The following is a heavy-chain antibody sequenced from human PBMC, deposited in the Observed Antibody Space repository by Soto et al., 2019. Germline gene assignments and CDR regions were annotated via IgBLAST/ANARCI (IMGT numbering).Heavy chain of an antibody. CDR1: GFRFSSYP. D-gene: IGHD3-10*01. CDR3: ARTFDMVSYYFDS. V-gene: IGHV3-30-3*01. J-gene: IGHJ4*02. Sequence: QVQLVESGGDVVQPGTSLRLSCVTSGFRFSSYPLHWVRQAPGKGLEWVAVISYDGSDQYYADSVKGRFTISRDNPKNTLYLHVSSLRPEDTAVYFCARTFDMVSYYFDSWGQGTLLTVSS. CDR2: ISYDGSDQ.